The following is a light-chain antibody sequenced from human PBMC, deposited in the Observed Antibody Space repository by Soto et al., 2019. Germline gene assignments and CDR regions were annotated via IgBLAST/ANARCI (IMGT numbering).Light chain of an antibody. CDR1: QSVISY. Sequence: ESVLTQSPGTLSLSPGERATLSCRASQSVISYLAWYQQKPGQAPRLLIYGASIRATGIPDRFSGSGSGTDFTLTISRLEPEDVAVYYCQQYGITPLTFGGGTKVEIK. J-gene: IGKJ4*01. V-gene: IGKV3-20*01. CDR3: QQYGITPLT. CDR2: GAS.